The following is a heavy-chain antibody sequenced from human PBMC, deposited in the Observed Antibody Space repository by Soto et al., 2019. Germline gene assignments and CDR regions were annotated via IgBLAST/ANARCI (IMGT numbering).Heavy chain of an antibody. V-gene: IGHV3-30-3*01. Sequence: GGSLRLSCAASGFTFSSYAMHWVRQAPGKGLEWVAVISYDGSNKYYADSVKGRFTISRDNSKNTLYLQMNSLRAEDTAVYYCARNDYYDILTGYFDYWGQGTLVTVSS. J-gene: IGHJ4*02. CDR3: ARNDYYDILTGYFDY. CDR1: GFTFSSYA. CDR2: ISYDGSNK. D-gene: IGHD3-9*01.